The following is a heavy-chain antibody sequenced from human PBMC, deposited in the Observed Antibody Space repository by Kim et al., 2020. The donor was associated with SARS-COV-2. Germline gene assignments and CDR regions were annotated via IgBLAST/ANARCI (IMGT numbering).Heavy chain of an antibody. D-gene: IGHD1-26*01. CDR2: IFSSGGDT. J-gene: IGHJ4*02. CDR1: GYTFTAYH. CDR3: AREYSGSYNFDY. V-gene: IGHV1-46*01. Sequence: ASVKVSCKASGYTFTAYHMHWVRQAPGQGLEWMGIIFSSGGDTIYAQNFRGRVTMTRDTSTSTVYMELSSLGSEDTAVYYCAREYSGSYNFDYWGQGTLV.